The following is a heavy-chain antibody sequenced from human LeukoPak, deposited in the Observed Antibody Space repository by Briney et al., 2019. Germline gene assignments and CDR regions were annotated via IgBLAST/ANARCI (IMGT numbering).Heavy chain of an antibody. Sequence: GGSLRLSCAASGFTFSGYWMHWVRQAPGKGLVWVSRINTDGSTTSYADSVKGRFTISRDNAKNTVELQMNDLRAEDTALYYCARDMNYNLDFWGQGTLVTVSS. V-gene: IGHV3-74*01. CDR3: ARDMNYNLDF. D-gene: IGHD1-1*01. CDR2: INTDGSTT. CDR1: GFTFSGYW. J-gene: IGHJ4*02.